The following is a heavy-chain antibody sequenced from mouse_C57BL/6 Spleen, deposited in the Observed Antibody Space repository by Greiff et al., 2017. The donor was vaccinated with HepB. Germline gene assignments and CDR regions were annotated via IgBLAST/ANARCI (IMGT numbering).Heavy chain of an antibody. CDR3: ARKGLGFDY. CDR1: GYAFSSSW. J-gene: IGHJ2*01. Sequence: QVQLKESGPELVKPGASVKISCKASGYAFSSSWMNWVKQRPGKGLEWIGRIYPGDGDTNYNGKFKGKATLTADKSSSTAYMQLSSLTSEDSAVYFCARKGLGFDYWGQGTTLTVSS. CDR2: IYPGDGDT. V-gene: IGHV1-82*01.